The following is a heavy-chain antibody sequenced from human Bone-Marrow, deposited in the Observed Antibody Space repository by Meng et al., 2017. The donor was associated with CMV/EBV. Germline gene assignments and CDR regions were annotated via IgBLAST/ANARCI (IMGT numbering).Heavy chain of an antibody. D-gene: IGHD3-3*01. J-gene: IGHJ6*01. CDR3: ARRLLMATGFWSGPGYHGMDV. CDR2: ISSSSSYI. Sequence: GESLKISCAASGFTFSSYSMNWVRQAPGKGLEWVSSISSSSSYIYYADSVKGRFTISRDNAKNSLYLQMNSLRAEDTAVYYCARRLLMATGFWSGPGYHGMDVWGQGTTVTVSS. V-gene: IGHV3-21*01. CDR1: GFTFSSYS.